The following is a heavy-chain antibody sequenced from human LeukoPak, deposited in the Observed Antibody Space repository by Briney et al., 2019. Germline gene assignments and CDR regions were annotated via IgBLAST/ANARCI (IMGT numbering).Heavy chain of an antibody. CDR3: AKDRGYDWVPPSLDY. D-gene: IGHD5-12*01. CDR2: ISRNTGNM. J-gene: IGHJ4*02. V-gene: IGHV3-9*01. Sequence: GGSLRLSCAASGFTFDDYAMHWVRQAPGKGLEWVSGISRNTGNMGYGNSVKGRFTISRDNAKNSLYLQMNNLRAEDTALYYCAKDRGYDWVPPSLDYWGQGTMVIVSS. CDR1: GFTFDDYA.